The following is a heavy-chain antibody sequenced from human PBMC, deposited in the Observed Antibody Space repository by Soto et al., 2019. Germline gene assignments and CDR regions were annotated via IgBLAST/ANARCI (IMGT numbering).Heavy chain of an antibody. V-gene: IGHV4-59*08. CDR2: IYYSGST. CDR3: ARQMPPRYSSSWAPDY. D-gene: IGHD6-13*01. J-gene: IGHJ4*02. CDR1: GGSISSYY. Sequence: SETLSLTCTVAGGSISSYYWSWIRQHPGKGLEWIGYIYYSGSTNYNPSLKSRVTISVDTSKNQFSLKLSSVTAADTAVYYCARQMPPRYSSSWAPDYWGQGTQVTVSS.